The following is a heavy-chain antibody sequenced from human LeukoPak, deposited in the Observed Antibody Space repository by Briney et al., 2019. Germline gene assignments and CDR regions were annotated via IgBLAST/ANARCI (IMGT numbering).Heavy chain of an antibody. CDR3: ARGPGNYGY. Sequence: PSETLSLTCTVSGGSISSYYWSWIRQPAGKGLKWIGRIYTSGSTNYNPSLKSRVAISVDKSKNQFSLKLSSVTAADTAVYYCARGPGNYGYWGQGTLVTVSA. CDR1: GGSISSYY. CDR2: IYTSGST. J-gene: IGHJ4*02. V-gene: IGHV4-4*07.